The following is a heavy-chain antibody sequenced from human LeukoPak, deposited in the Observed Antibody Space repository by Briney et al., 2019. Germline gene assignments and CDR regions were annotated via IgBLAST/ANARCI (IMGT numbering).Heavy chain of an antibody. CDR3: ARHKPGSYAFDI. V-gene: IGHV4-59*08. CDR1: GGSISSYY. Sequence: KPSETLSLTCTVSGGSISSYYWSWIRQPPGKGLEWIGYIYYSGSTNYNPSLKSRVTISVDTSKNQFSLKLSSVTAADTAVYYCARHKPGSYAFDIWGQGTMVTVSS. J-gene: IGHJ3*02. D-gene: IGHD3-10*01. CDR2: IYYSGST.